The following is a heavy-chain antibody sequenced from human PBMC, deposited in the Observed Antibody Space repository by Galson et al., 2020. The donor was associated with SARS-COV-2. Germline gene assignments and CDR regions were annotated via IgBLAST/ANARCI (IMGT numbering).Heavy chain of an antibody. CDR3: ALIGDGYGFDL. J-gene: IGHJ2*01. CDR2: IQEDGSEK. V-gene: IGHV3-7*01. CDR1: GFTFSDYW. D-gene: IGHD2-2*03. Sequence: PGGSLRLSCAASGFTFSDYWMTWVRQAPGKGLEWVANIQEDGSEKNYMDSVKGRFTISRDNAKNSLDLQMNSLTVEDTAIYYCALIGDGYGFDLWGRGTLVTVSS.